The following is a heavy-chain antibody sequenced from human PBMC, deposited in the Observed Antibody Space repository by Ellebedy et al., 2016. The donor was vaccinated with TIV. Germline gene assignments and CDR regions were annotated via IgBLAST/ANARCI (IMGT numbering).Heavy chain of an antibody. CDR2: ISYDGSNK. V-gene: IGHV3-30*18. J-gene: IGHJ4*02. CDR1: GFTFSSYG. D-gene: IGHD1-26*01. Sequence: GESLKISXAASGFTFSSYGMHWVRQAPGKGLEWVAVISYDGSNKYYADSVKGRFTISRDNSKNTLYLQMNSLRAEDTAIYYCVKDDTGSYDYWGQGTLVTVSS. CDR3: VKDDTGSYDY.